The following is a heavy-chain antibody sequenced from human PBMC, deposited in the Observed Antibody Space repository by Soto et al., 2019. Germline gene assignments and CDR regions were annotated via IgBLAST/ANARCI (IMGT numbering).Heavy chain of an antibody. CDR1: GYTFTSYA. D-gene: IGHD6-13*01. V-gene: IGHV1-3*01. CDR2: INAGNGNT. Sequence: GASVKVSCKASGYTFTSYAMHWVRHAPGQRLEWMGWINAGNGNTKYSQKFQGRVTITRDTSASTAYMELSSLRSEDTAVYYCARDGQQLNCFNPGGQEPLVPVPS. J-gene: IGHJ5*02. CDR3: ARDGQQLNCFNP.